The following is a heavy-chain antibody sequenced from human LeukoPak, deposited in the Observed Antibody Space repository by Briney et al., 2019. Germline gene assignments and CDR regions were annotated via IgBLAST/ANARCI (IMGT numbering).Heavy chain of an antibody. Sequence: SVKVSCKASGGIFSSYAISWVRQAPGQGLEWMGRIIPILGIANYAQKFQGRVTITADKSTSTAYMDLSSLRSEDTAVYYCARDLPPYYFDYWGQETLVTVSS. CDR1: GGIFSSYA. CDR3: ARDLPPYYFDY. J-gene: IGHJ4*02. V-gene: IGHV1-69*04. CDR2: IIPILGIA.